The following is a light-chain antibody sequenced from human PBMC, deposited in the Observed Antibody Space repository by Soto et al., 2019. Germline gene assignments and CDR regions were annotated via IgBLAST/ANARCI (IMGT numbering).Light chain of an antibody. CDR1: QSVSSN. J-gene: IGKJ4*01. V-gene: IGKV3-15*01. CDR3: QQYNNWPRALT. Sequence: EIVMTQSPATLSVSPGERATLSCRASQSVSSNLAWYQQKPGQAPRLLIYGASTRATGIPARFSGSGSGKEFTLTISSLQSEDFAVHYCQQYNNWPRALTFGGGTKVEIK. CDR2: GAS.